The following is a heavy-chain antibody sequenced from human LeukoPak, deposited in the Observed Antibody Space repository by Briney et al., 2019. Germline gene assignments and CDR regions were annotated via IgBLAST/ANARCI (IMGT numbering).Heavy chain of an antibody. J-gene: IGHJ4*02. D-gene: IGHD3-16*01. CDR3: ARDAVWGKFDY. V-gene: IGHV3-48*03. CDR2: VSSSGSTI. CDR1: GFTFSSYE. Sequence: GGSLRPSCAASGFTFSSYEMNWVRQAPGKGLEWVSYVSSSGSTIYYADSVKGRFTISRDNAKNSLYLQMNSLRAEDTAVYYCARDAVWGKFDYWGQGTLVTVSS.